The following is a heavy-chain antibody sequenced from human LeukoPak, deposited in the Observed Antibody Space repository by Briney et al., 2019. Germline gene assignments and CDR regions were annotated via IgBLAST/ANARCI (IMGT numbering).Heavy chain of an antibody. D-gene: IGHD2-2*01. Sequence: GGSLRLSCAASGFTFSSYAMSCVRQASGKGLGWVSSISSSISYIYYADSVKGRFTISRDTAKNSLSLQMNSLRAEDTAVYYCARENTVVVPAAIHNWFDPWGQGTLVTVSS. CDR3: ARENTVVVPAAIHNWFDP. CDR1: GFTFSSYA. CDR2: ISSSISYI. V-gene: IGHV3-21*01. J-gene: IGHJ5*02.